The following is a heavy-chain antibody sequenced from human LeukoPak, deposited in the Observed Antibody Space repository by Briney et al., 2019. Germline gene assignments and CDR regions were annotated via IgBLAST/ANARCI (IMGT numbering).Heavy chain of an antibody. J-gene: IGHJ4*02. Sequence: ASVKVSCKASGYTFTSYGISWVRQAPGQGLEWMGWINPNSGGTNYAQKFQGRVTMTRDTSISTAYMELSRLRSDDTAVYYCARDNYYDSSGYWGDYWGQGTLVTVSS. CDR2: INPNSGGT. V-gene: IGHV1-2*02. D-gene: IGHD3-22*01. CDR1: GYTFTSYG. CDR3: ARDNYYDSSGYWGDY.